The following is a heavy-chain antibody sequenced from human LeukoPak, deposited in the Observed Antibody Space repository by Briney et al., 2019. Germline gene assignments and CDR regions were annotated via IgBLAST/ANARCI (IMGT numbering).Heavy chain of an antibody. D-gene: IGHD2-21*01. CDR3: AGLGDGRTFDS. J-gene: IGHJ4*02. CDR1: GLTFSSYW. CDR2: IYYSGAT. V-gene: IGHV4-39*07. Sequence: GSLRLSCAASGLTFSSYWMSWVRQAPGKGLEWIGSIYYSGATFYNPSLKSRVTISVDTSKNQFSLKLSSVTAADTAVYYCAGLGDGRTFDSWGQGTLVTVSS.